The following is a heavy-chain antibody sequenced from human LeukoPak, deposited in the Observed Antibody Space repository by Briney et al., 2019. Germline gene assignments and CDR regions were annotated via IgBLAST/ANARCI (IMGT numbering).Heavy chain of an antibody. CDR2: INPSGGST. CDR1: GYTFTSYY. Sequence: ASVKVSCTASGYTFTSYYMHWVRQAPGQGLEWMGVINPSGGSTSYAQKFQGRVTMTRDTSTSTVYMELSSLRSEDTAVYYCARYSGSYQHADYWGQGTLVTVSS. J-gene: IGHJ4*02. V-gene: IGHV1-46*01. CDR3: ARYSGSYQHADY. D-gene: IGHD1-26*01.